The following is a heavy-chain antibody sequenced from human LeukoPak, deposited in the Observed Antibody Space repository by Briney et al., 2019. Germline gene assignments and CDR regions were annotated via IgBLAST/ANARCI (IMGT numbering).Heavy chain of an antibody. Sequence: SETLSLTCTVSGGSISSGSYFWSWIRQPAGKGLEWLGRIYTSGSTNYNPSLKSRVTISVDTSKNQFFLKLSSVTAADTAVYYCARRPSGWYRDRDDAFDIWGHGTMVTVSS. CDR2: IYTSGST. CDR1: GGSISSGSYF. V-gene: IGHV4-61*02. D-gene: IGHD6-19*01. CDR3: ARRPSGWYRDRDDAFDI. J-gene: IGHJ3*02.